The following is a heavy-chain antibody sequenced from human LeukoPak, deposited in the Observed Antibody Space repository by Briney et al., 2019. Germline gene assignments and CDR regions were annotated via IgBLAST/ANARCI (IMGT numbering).Heavy chain of an antibody. J-gene: IGHJ4*02. CDR3: ARKREAFQY. CDR2: IKQDGSEK. V-gene: IGHV3-7*01. CDR1: GFTFSSYW. Sequence: GGSLRLSCAASGFTFSSYWMSLVRQAPGKGLEWVANIKQDGSEKYYVDSVKGRVTISRDNAKNSLYLRMTSGSAEDTAVYNGARKREAFQYWGQGTRVTVSS.